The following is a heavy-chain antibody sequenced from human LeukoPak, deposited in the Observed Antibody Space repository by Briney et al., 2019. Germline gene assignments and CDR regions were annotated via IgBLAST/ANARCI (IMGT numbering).Heavy chain of an antibody. CDR1: GFTFSSYW. D-gene: IGHD4-17*01. CDR2: INSDGSST. V-gene: IGHV3-74*01. J-gene: IGHJ4*02. CDR3: ARVVDHDYGDYYLDY. Sequence: GGSLRLSCAASGFTFSSYWMHWVRHAPGKGLVWVSRINSDGSSTIYADSVKGRFTISRDNSKNTLYLQMNSLRAEDTAVYYCARVVDHDYGDYYLDYWGQGTLVTVSS.